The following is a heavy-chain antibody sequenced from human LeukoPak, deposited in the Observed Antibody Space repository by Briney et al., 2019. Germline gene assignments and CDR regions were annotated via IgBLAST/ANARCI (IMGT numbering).Heavy chain of an antibody. Sequence: AASVKVSCKASGYTFTGYYMHWVRQAPGQGLEWMGWINPNHGDTNYAQKFQDRVSMTRDTSISTAYMHLSRLRSADTAVYYCARSPHILTGENFDYWGQGTLLTVSS. V-gene: IGHV1-2*02. CDR1: GYTFTGYY. D-gene: IGHD3-9*01. CDR3: ARSPHILTGENFDY. J-gene: IGHJ4*02. CDR2: INPNHGDT.